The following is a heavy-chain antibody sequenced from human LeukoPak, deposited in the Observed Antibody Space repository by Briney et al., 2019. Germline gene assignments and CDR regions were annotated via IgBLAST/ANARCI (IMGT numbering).Heavy chain of an antibody. V-gene: IGHV3-20*04. J-gene: IGHJ6*03. CDR1: GFTFSSYW. CDR3: ARAVCPTIKFCDSSYFMDV. D-gene: IGHD6-6*01. Sequence: GGSLRLSCAASGFTFSSYWMTWVRQVPGKGLEWVAGINWNGASTGYADSVRGRLTISRDNAKNSLYLQMNSLRAEDTALYYCARAVCPTIKFCDSSYFMDVWGKGTTVNVS. CDR2: INWNGAST.